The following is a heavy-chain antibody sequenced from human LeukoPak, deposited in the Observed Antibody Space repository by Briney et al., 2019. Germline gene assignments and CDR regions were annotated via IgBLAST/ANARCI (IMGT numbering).Heavy chain of an antibody. J-gene: IGHJ4*02. CDR3: ARVVAVAGLGFFDY. V-gene: IGHV4-59*01. CDR1: GGSISSYY. Sequence: SETLSLTCTVSGGSISSYYWSWIRQPPGKGLEWIGYIYYSGSTNYNPSLKSRVTISVDTSKNQFSLKLSSVTAADTAVYYCARVVAVAGLGFFDYWGQGTLVTVSP. D-gene: IGHD6-19*01. CDR2: IYYSGST.